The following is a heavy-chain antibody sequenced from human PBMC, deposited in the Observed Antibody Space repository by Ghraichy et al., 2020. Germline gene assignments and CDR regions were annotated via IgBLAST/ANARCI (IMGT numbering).Heavy chain of an antibody. J-gene: IGHJ3*02. CDR2: INAGNGNT. CDR3: ARWSPGAFDI. V-gene: IGHV1-3*01. Sequence: ASVKVSCKASGYTFTNYAIHWVRQAPGQRLEWMGWINAGNGNTKYSQKFQGRVTITRDTSASTAYMELSSLRSEDTAVYYCARWSPGAFDIWGQGTMVTVSS. CDR1: GYTFTNYA.